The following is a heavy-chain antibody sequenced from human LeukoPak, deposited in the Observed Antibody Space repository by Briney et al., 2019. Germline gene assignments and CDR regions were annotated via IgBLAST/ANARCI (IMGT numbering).Heavy chain of an antibody. J-gene: IGHJ3*02. D-gene: IGHD3-10*01. CDR2: IYSGGST. CDR3: ARAPDRSGSYYGGFDI. V-gene: IGHV3-53*01. CDR1: GFTVSSSY. Sequence: GGSLRLSCPASGFTVSSSYMNWVRQAPAKGLEWVSVIYSGGSTYYADSVKGRFTISRDNSKNTLYLQMNSLRAEDTAVYCCARAPDRSGSYYGGFDIWGQGTMVTVSS.